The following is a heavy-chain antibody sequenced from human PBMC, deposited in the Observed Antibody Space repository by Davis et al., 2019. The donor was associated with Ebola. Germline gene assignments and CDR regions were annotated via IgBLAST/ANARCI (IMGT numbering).Heavy chain of an antibody. CDR1: GFTFTPST. Sequence: GESLKIPCVASGFTFTPSTMHSVRQAPGKGLERVATIVPPGDKTYYLGSVRGRFTISRDNSKNSLYLQMSSLRAEDTAVYYCARDLQLMTTVTTKSDYWGQGTLVTVSS. CDR3: ARDLQLMTTVTTKSDY. V-gene: IGHV3-7*01. J-gene: IGHJ4*02. D-gene: IGHD4-17*01. CDR2: IVPPGDKT.